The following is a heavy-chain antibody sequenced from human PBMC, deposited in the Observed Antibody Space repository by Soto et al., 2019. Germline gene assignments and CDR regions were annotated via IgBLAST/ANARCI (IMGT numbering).Heavy chain of an antibody. D-gene: IGHD3-22*01. J-gene: IGHJ4*02. CDR3: ARDLGYYDSSGYFDY. CDR2: ISSSDSII. V-gene: IGHV3-11*01. Sequence: GGSLRLSCAASGFTFSDYYMSWIRQAPGEGLEWVSYISSSDSIIYYADSVKGRFTISRDNAKNSLYLQMNSLRAEDTAVYYCARDLGYYDSSGYFDYWGQGTLVTVSS. CDR1: GFTFSDYY.